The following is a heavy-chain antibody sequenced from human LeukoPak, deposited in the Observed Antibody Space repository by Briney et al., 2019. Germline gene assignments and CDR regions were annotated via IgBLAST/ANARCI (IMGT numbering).Heavy chain of an antibody. V-gene: IGHV3-9*03. CDR1: GFTFDDYA. CDR2: ISWNSGSI. J-gene: IGHJ4*02. Sequence: GGSLRLSCAASGFTFDDYAMHWVRQAPGKGLEWVSGISWNSGSIGYADSVKGRFTFSRDNAKNSLYLQMNSLRAEDMALYYCAKDASPYSSSLHFDYWGQGTLVTVSS. CDR3: AKDASPYSSSLHFDY. D-gene: IGHD6-6*01.